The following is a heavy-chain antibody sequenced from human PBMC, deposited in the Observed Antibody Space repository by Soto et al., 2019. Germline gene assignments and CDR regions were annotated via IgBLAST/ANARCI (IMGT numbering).Heavy chain of an antibody. CDR3: ARRAVVPATVGYYYSMDV. D-gene: IGHD2-2*01. V-gene: IGHV5-10-1*01. J-gene: IGHJ6*02. CDR2: IDPSDSYT. Sequence: TGESLKISCKGSGYSFTSYWISWVRQMPGKGLEWMGRIDPSDSYTNYSPSFQGHVTISADKSISTAYLQWSSLKASDTAMYYCARRAVVPATVGYYYSMDVWGQGTTVTVSS. CDR1: GYSFTSYW.